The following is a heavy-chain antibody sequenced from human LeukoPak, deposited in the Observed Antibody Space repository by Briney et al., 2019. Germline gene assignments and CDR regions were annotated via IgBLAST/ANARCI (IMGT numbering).Heavy chain of an antibody. D-gene: IGHD3-10*01. CDR3: TRQVYGSGSPNSFDP. V-gene: IGHV3-73*01. CDR1: GFTFSDSN. Sequence: GGSLRLSCAASGFTFSDSNMHWVRQASGKGLEWLGRIRSKANNYATTYAASVKGRFTVSRDDSKNKAYLQMNSLKTEDTAVYYCTRQVYGSGSPNSFDPWGQGTLVTVSS. J-gene: IGHJ5*02. CDR2: IRSKANNYAT.